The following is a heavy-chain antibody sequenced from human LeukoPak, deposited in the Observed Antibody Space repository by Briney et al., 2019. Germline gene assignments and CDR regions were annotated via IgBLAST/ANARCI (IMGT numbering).Heavy chain of an antibody. D-gene: IGHD5-18*01. CDR2: IYYSGST. J-gene: IGHJ4*02. CDR1: GGSVSSGSYY. Sequence: PSETLSLTCPVSGGSVSSGSYYWSWIRQPPGKGLEWIGYIYYSGSTNYNPSLKSRVTISVDTSKNQFSLKLSSVTAADTAVYYCARGYSYGYVGDYWGQGTLVTVSS. V-gene: IGHV4-61*01. CDR3: ARGYSYGYVGDY.